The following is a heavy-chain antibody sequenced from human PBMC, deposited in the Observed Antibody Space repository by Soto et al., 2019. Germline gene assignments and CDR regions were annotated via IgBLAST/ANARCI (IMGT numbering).Heavy chain of an antibody. V-gene: IGHV3-48*01. Sequence: PGGSLRLSCAASGFTFSDYSMSWVRQAPGKGLEWVSYISGSSGTKYYADSVKGRFTISRDNAKNSLYLQMNSLRAEDTAVYHCARTSGYYLYDYWGQGTLVTVSS. CDR1: GFTFSDYS. CDR2: ISGSSGTK. J-gene: IGHJ4*02. D-gene: IGHD3-22*01. CDR3: ARTSGYYLYDY.